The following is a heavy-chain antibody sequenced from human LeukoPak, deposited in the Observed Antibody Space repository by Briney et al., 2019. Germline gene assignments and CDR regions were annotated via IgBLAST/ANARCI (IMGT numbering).Heavy chain of an antibody. D-gene: IGHD3-10*01. CDR3: AKSFRGGYYYYYGMDV. V-gene: IGHV3-23*01. CDR1: GFTFSSYA. CDR2: ISGSGGST. J-gene: IGHJ6*02. Sequence: PGGSLRLSCAASGFTFSSYAMSWVRQAPGKGLEWVSAISGSGGSTYYADSVKGRFTISGDNSKNTLYLQMNSLRAEDTAVYYCAKSFRGGYYYYYGMDVWGQGTTVTVSS.